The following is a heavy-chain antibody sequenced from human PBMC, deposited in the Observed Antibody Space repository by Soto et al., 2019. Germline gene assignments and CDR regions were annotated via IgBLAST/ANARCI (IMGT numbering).Heavy chain of an antibody. CDR1: GGSISSSNW. CDR3: ARVKASGVNFDY. J-gene: IGHJ4*02. Sequence: QVQLQESGPGLVKPSGTLSLTCAVSGGSISSSNWWSWVRQPPGKGLEWIGEIYHSGSTNYNPSLKSRVXXXVXXSKNQFSLKLSSVTAADTAVCYCARVKASGVNFDYWGQGTLVTVSS. D-gene: IGHD3-10*01. CDR2: IYHSGST. V-gene: IGHV4-4*02.